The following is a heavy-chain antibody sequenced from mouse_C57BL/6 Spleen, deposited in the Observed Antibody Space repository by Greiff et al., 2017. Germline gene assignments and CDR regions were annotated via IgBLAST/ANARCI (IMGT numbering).Heavy chain of an antibody. J-gene: IGHJ1*03. V-gene: IGHV1-39*01. D-gene: IGHD3-1*01. CDR1: GYSFTDYN. CDR3: ARGPGYDWYFDV. Sequence: VHVKQSGPELVKPGASVKISCKASGYSFTDYNMNWVKQSNGKSLEWIGVINPNYGTTSYNQKFKGKATLTVDQSSSTAYMQLNSLTSEDSAVYYCARGPGYDWYFDVWGTGTTVTVSS. CDR2: INPNYGTT.